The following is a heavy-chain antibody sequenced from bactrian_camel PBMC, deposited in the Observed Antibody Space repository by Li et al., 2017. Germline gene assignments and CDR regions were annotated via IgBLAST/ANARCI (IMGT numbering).Heavy chain of an antibody. V-gene: IGHV3S63*01. CDR3: TTTIGGSSL. CDR2: IRPGATTT. J-gene: IGHJ4*01. D-gene: IGHD2*01. Sequence: HVQLVESGGGSVQAGGSLRLSCAGTGIHLSSAFCVGWFRQVPGKEREGVASIRPGATTTAYASSVRGRFTISRDNAKNTVYLQMNSLKSEDTALYYCTTTIGGSSLRGQGTQVTVS. CDR1: GIHLSSAFC.